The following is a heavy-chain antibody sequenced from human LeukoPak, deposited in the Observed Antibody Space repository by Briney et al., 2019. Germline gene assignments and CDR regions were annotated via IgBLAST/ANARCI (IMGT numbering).Heavy chain of an antibody. D-gene: IGHD3-22*01. J-gene: IGHJ4*02. Sequence: GGSLRLSCAASGFTFSSYGMHWVRQAPGKGLEWVAVIWYDGSNKYYADSVKGRFTISRDNSKNMLYLQMNSLRAEDTAVYYCARDGYYYDSSGYYPIPHYYFDYWGQGTLVTVSS. CDR3: ARDGYYYDSSGYYPIPHYYFDY. CDR1: GFTFSSYG. CDR2: IWYDGSNK. V-gene: IGHV3-33*01.